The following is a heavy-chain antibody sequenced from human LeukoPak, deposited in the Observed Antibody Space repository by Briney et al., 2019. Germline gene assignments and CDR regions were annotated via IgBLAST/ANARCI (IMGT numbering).Heavy chain of an antibody. CDR1: GFTFSNYW. Sequence: PGGSLRLSCAASGFTFSNYWMSWVRQAPGKGLEWVSGISGSGGSTYYADSVKGRFTISRDNSKNTLYLQMNSLRVEDTAVYYCAKRGGRGRTMIVEVIRYYFDYWGQGTLVTVSS. D-gene: IGHD3-22*01. CDR3: AKRGGRGRTMIVEVIRYYFDY. J-gene: IGHJ4*01. CDR2: ISGSGGST. V-gene: IGHV3-23*01.